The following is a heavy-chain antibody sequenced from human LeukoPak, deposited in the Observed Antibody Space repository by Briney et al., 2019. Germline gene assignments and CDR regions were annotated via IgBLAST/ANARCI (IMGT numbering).Heavy chain of an antibody. V-gene: IGHV3-7*01. CDR1: GFTFISYW. J-gene: IGHJ4*02. Sequence: GGSLRLSCAASGFTFISYWMSWVRQAPGKGLEWVANIKQDGSEKYYVDSVKGRFTISRDNAKNSLYLQMNSLRAEDTAVYYCARAQPGYSYGYDYWGQGTLVTVSS. CDR3: ARAQPGYSYGYDY. CDR2: IKQDGSEK. D-gene: IGHD5-18*01.